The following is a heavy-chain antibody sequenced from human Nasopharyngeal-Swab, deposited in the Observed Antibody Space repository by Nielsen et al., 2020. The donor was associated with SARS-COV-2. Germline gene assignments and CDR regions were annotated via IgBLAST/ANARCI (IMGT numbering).Heavy chain of an antibody. J-gene: IGHJ6*03. CDR1: GGSISSYY. CDR2: IYYSGST. V-gene: IGHV4-59*08. D-gene: IGHD4-17*01. CDR3: ASLRDYANYYMDV. Sequence: SETLSLTCTVSGGSISSYYWSWIRQPPGKGLEWIGYIYYSGSTNYNPSLKSRVTISVDTSRNQFSLKLSSVTAADTAVYYCASLRDYANYYMDVWGKGTTVTVSS.